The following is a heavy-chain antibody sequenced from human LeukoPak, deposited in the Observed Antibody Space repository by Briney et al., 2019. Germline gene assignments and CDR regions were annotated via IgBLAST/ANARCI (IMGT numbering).Heavy chain of an antibody. CDR3: AREDTAH. CDR2: IKQDGSEK. V-gene: IGHV3-7*01. J-gene: IGHJ4*02. Sequence: GGSLRLSCAAPGFTFSSYWMSWVRQAPGKGLEWVANIKQDGSEKNYVDSVKGRFTISRDNARNSLYLQMNNLRAEDTAVYYCAREDTAHWGQGTLVTVSS. D-gene: IGHD5-18*01. CDR1: GFTFSSYW.